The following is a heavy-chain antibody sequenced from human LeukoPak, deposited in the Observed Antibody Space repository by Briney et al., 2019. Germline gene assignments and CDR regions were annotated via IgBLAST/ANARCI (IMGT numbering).Heavy chain of an antibody. D-gene: IGHD7-27*01. Sequence: SQTLSLTCAISGDSVSSNSAAWNWFRQSPSRGLEWLGRTYYRPKWYNDYAVSVKSRITINPDTSKNQISLQLNSVTPEDTAVYYCAGGTGVFDYWGQGTLVTVSS. CDR3: AGGTGVFDY. CDR1: GDSVSSNSAA. V-gene: IGHV6-1*01. CDR2: TYYRPKWYN. J-gene: IGHJ4*02.